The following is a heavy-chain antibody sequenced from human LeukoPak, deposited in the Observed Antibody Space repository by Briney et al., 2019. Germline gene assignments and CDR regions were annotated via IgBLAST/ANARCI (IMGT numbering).Heavy chain of an antibody. CDR1: GGSINSSSYY. V-gene: IGHV4-39*01. Sequence: SETLSLTCTVSGGSINSSSYYWGWIRPPPGKGLEWIGSIYYSASTYYNPSLKSRVTISVDTSKNQFSLKLSSVTAADTAVYYCARHALLSGYHFDYWGQGTLVTVSS. CDR3: ARHALLSGYHFDY. D-gene: IGHD5-12*01. J-gene: IGHJ4*02. CDR2: IYYSAST.